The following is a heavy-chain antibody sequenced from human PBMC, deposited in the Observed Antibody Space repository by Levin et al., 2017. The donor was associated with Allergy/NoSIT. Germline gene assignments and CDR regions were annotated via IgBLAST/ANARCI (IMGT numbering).Heavy chain of an antibody. CDR1: GFTFSSYS. D-gene: IGHD6-19*01. CDR3: ARDGPAVAGASADY. V-gene: IGHV3-21*01. Sequence: GGSLRLSCAASGFTFSSYSMNWVHQAPGKGLEWVSSISSSSSYIYYADSVKGRFTISRDNAKNSLYLQMNSLRAEDTAVYYCARDGPAVAGASADYWGQGTLVTVSS. CDR2: ISSSSSYI. J-gene: IGHJ4*02.